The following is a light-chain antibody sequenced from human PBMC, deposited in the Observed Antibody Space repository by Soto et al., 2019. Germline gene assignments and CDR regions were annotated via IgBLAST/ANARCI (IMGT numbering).Light chain of an antibody. J-gene: IGKJ4*01. Sequence: DIVMTQSPDSLAVSLGERATINCKSSQSVLYSSDNKNYLAWYQQKPGQPPKLLIYWASTRDSGVPDRFSGSGSGGYVTLTISSLEAEDVAVYYCQQYYSTLTFGGGTKVEIK. CDR1: QSVLYSSDNKNY. CDR3: QQYYSTLT. CDR2: WAS. V-gene: IGKV4-1*01.